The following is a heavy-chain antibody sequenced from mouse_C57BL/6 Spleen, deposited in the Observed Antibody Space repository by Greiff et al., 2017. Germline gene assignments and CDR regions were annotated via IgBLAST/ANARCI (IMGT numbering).Heavy chain of an antibody. CDR1: GYTFTSYW. J-gene: IGHJ4*01. CDR3: ARNDYYGSSYVGAMDY. D-gene: IGHD1-1*01. V-gene: IGHV1-55*01. CDR2: IYPGSGST. Sequence: QVQLKESGAELVKPGASVKMSCKASGYTFTSYWITWVKQRPGQGLEWIGDIYPGSGSTNYNEKFKSKATLTVDTSSSTAYMQLSSLTSEDSAVYYCARNDYYGSSYVGAMDYWGQGTSVTVSS.